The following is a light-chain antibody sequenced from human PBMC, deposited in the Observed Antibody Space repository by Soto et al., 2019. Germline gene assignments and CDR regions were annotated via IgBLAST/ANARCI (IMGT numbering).Light chain of an antibody. Sequence: EIVMTQSPATLSVSPGERATLSCRASQSVSSNLAWYQQKPGQAPRLLIYGASTRGTCIPARFSGSGSGTEFTLTISSLQSEDFAVYYCQQYNNWPPVTFGQGTKVEIK. V-gene: IGKV3-15*01. CDR1: QSVSSN. CDR3: QQYNNWPPVT. CDR2: GAS. J-gene: IGKJ1*01.